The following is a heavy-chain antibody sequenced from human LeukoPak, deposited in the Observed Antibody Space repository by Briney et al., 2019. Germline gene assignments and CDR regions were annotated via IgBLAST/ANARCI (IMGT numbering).Heavy chain of an antibody. Sequence: GGSLRLSCAASGFTFGDYGINWVRRAPGKGLVWVSRINSDGSSTNYADSVKGRFTISRDNAKNTLYLQMNSLRAEDTAVYYCATTHIVLVTAISGDAFDIWGQGTMVAVSS. CDR3: ATTHIVLVTAISGDAFDI. J-gene: IGHJ3*02. CDR1: GFTFGDYG. V-gene: IGHV3-74*01. CDR2: INSDGSST. D-gene: IGHD2-21*02.